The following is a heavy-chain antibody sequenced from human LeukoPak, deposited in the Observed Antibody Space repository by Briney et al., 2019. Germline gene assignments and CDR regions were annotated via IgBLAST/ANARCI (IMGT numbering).Heavy chain of an antibody. CDR1: GHTFTSYY. CDR3: ARDHWVGGQSDFDY. J-gene: IGHJ4*02. Sequence: ASVKVSCKASGHTFTSYYMHWVRQSPGHGLEWMGIINPSGGSTSYAQKCQGRVTMTRDTSTSTGYMELSSLRSEDRAVYYCARDHWVGGQSDFDYWGQGTLVTVSS. D-gene: IGHD4-23*01. CDR2: INPSGGST. V-gene: IGHV1-46*01.